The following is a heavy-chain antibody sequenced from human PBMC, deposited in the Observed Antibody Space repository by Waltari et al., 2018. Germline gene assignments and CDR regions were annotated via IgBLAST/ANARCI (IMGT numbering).Heavy chain of an antibody. CDR3: AKEKSIAARPGFKVY. J-gene: IGHJ4*02. V-gene: IGHV3-23*01. CDR1: GSTFSSSA. Sequence: EVKLLESGGGLVQPGGSLRPSCTASGSTFSSSAMSWGRQAPGNGLEWVSAISGSGGSTYYADSVKGRFTISRDNSKNTLYLQMNSLRAEDTAVYYCAKEKSIAARPGFKVYWGQGTLVTVSS. CDR2: ISGSGGST. D-gene: IGHD6-6*01.